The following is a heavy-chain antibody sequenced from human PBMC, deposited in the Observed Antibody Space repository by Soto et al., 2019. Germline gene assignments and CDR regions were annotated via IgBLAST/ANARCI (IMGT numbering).Heavy chain of an antibody. CDR3: AGGTLRGGIAVAGIDAFES. CDR1: GGTFSSYA. Sequence: SVKVSCKASGGTFSSYAISWVRQAPGQGLEWMGGIIPIFGTANYAQKFQGRVTITADESTSTAYMELRSLRSEDTAVYYCAGGTLRGGIAVAGIDAFESWGEGTMVTVAS. CDR2: IIPIFGTA. D-gene: IGHD6-19*01. V-gene: IGHV1-69*13. J-gene: IGHJ3*02.